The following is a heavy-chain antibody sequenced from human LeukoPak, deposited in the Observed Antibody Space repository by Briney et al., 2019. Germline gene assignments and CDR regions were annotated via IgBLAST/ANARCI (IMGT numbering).Heavy chain of an antibody. J-gene: IGHJ4*02. Sequence: GGSLRLSCAASGLTFTNAWMTWVRQAPGKGLEWVGRIKSKTDGGTTDYAAPVKGRFTISRDDSKNALYLQMNSLKIEDTAVYYCTTSLTSGAYIDYWGQGTLVTVSS. CDR2: IKSKTDGGTT. V-gene: IGHV3-15*01. CDR3: TTSLTSGAYIDY. D-gene: IGHD2-15*01. CDR1: GLTFTNAW.